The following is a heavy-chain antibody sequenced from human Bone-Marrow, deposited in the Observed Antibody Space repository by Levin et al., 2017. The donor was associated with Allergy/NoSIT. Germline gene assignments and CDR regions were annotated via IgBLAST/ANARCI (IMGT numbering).Heavy chain of an antibody. Sequence: HPGGSLRLSCAASGFTFGTYGFHWVRQAPGKGLEWVAVIYYDGTRQYYGDSVKGRFTISRDDSRTTVYLQMNSLRAEDTAVYYCARDDDTNTRYSRFNYWGQGTLVTVSS. CDR3: ARDDDTNTRYSRFNY. D-gene: IGHD2-8*01. CDR2: IYYDGTRQ. CDR1: GFTFGTYG. J-gene: IGHJ1*01. V-gene: IGHV3-33*08.